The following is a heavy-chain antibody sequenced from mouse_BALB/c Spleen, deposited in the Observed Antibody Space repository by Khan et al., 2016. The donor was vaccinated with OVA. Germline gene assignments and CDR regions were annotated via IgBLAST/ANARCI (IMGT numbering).Heavy chain of an antibody. D-gene: IGHD2-1*01. CDR1: GYTFTNYG. Sequence: QIQLVQSGPELKKPGETVKISCKASGYTFTNYGMNWVKQAPGKGLKWMGWINTNTGEPTYTEEFKGRFAFSLETSASTAYLQINNLKNEDTATYFGARRSIYYGYFDVWGAGTTVTVSS. V-gene: IGHV9-3*02. CDR2: INTNTGEP. CDR3: ARRSIYYGYFDV. J-gene: IGHJ1*01.